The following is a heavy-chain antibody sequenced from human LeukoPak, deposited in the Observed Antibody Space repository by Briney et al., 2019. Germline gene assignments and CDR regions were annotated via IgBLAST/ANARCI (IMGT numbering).Heavy chain of an antibody. CDR2: IKQDGSEK. D-gene: IGHD5-18*01. CDR3: ARASGYSYGSDAFDI. V-gene: IGHV3-7*01. J-gene: IGHJ3*02. Sequence: WGSLRLSCAASGFTFSSYWMSWVRQAPGKGLEWVANIKQDGSEKYYVDSVKGRFTISRDNAKNSLYLQMNSLRAEDTAVYYCARASGYSYGSDAFDIWGQGAMVTVSS. CDR1: GFTFSSYW.